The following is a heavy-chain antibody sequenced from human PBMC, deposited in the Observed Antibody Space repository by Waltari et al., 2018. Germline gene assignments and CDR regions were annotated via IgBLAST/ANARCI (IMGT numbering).Heavy chain of an antibody. J-gene: IGHJ4*02. CDR3: ARETVRGVMDFDY. Sequence: QVQLLQSGAEVKHPGSSLKVSCKASGATFSTYYLSWIRQAPGQGLEWMGGIIPIFGTANYAQKFQGRVTITADKSTSTAYMELSSLRSEDTAVYYCARETVRGVMDFDYWGQGTLVTVSS. D-gene: IGHD3-10*01. CDR2: IIPIFGTA. V-gene: IGHV1-69*14. CDR1: GATFSTYY.